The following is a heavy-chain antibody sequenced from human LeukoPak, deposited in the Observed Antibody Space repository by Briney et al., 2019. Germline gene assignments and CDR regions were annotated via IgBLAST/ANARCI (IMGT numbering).Heavy chain of an antibody. Sequence: SVKVFCKASGGTFYSYAVRCMRQAPGQWLELMGGIIPIYGTANYAQKFQGRVTITADESTSTAYMELSSLRSEDTAVYYCARVRITMVRGVIDPRNWFDPWGQGTLVTVSS. J-gene: IGHJ5*02. D-gene: IGHD3-10*01. CDR3: ARVRITMVRGVIDPRNWFDP. V-gene: IGHV1-69*13. CDR1: GGTFYSYA. CDR2: IIPIYGTA.